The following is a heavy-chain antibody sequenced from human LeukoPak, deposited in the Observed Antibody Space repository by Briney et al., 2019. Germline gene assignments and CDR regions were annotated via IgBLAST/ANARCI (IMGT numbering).Heavy chain of an antibody. CDR2: INSSGSTI. CDR3: ARADPLGNAFDI. J-gene: IGHJ3*02. CDR1: GFTFSSYE. V-gene: IGHV3-48*03. D-gene: IGHD1-26*01. Sequence: GGSLRLSCAASGFTFSSYEMNWVRQAPGKGLEWVSYINSSGSTIYYADSVKGRFTISRDNAKNSLYLQMNSLRAEDTAVYYCARADPLGNAFDIWGQGTMVTVSS.